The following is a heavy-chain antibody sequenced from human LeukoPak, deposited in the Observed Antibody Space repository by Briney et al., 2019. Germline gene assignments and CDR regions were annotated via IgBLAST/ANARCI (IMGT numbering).Heavy chain of an antibody. V-gene: IGHV4-38-2*01. CDR3: ARLYSTYGEN. D-gene: IGHD4-11*01. J-gene: IGHJ4*02. CDR2: INHSGIT. Sequence: ASETLSLTCAVSGYSISSGYYWGWIRQPPGKELEWIGCINHSGITYYNPSLKSRVTISVDTSKNQFSLKMTSVTAADTAVYYCARLYSTYGENWGQGTLVTVSS. CDR1: GYSISSGYY.